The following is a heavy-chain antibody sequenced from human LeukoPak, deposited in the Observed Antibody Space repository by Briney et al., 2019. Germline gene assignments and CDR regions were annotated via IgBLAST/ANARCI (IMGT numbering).Heavy chain of an antibody. CDR3: VRQRRYRVIDY. D-gene: IGHD1-26*01. Sequence: PSETLSLTCTVSGASISSGGYYWSWIRQPPGKGLELIGEVNHSGSTNYNPSLESRVTISVDTSKNQFSLKLSSVTAADTAVYYCVRQRRYRVIDYWGQGTLVTVSS. CDR1: GASISSGGYY. J-gene: IGHJ4*02. V-gene: IGHV4-39*01. CDR2: VNHSGST.